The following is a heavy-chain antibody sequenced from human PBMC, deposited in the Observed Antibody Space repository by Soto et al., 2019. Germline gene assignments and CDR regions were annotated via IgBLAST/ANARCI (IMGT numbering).Heavy chain of an antibody. J-gene: IGHJ4*02. CDR3: AREQATAKPEGVDF. V-gene: IGHV1-2*02. CDR1: GYTFSDYY. CDR2: INPNSGGT. D-gene: IGHD1-1*01. Sequence: ASVKVSCKASGYTFSDYYIHWVRQAPGQGLEWMGWINPNSGGTKYAPKFQGGVTMTRDTSITTAYMELGRLRSGDTAVYYCAREQATAKPEGVDFWGQGTLVTVSS.